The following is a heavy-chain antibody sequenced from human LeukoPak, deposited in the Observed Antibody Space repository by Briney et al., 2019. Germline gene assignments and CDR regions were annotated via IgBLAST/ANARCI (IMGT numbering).Heavy chain of an antibody. CDR2: INPSGGST. V-gene: IGHV1-46*01. J-gene: IGHJ4*02. CDR3: ARKEGGAKSPFDY. D-gene: IGHD3-16*01. CDR1: GYTFTSYY. Sequence: GASVKVSCKASGYTFTSYYMHWVRQAPGQGLEWMGIINPSGGSTSYAQKFQGRVTMTRDMSTSIVYMELSSLRSEDTAVYYCARKEGGAKSPFDYWGQGTLVTVSS.